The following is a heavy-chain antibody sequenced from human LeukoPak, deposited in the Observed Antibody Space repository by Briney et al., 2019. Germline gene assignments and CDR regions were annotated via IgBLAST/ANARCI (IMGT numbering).Heavy chain of an antibody. CDR2: IYSGGST. CDR3: ARGSWYYGRGDFDY. J-gene: IGHJ4*02. V-gene: IGHV3-53*01. Sequence: GGSLRLSCAASGFTFSSYSMNWVRQAPGKGLEWVSVIYSGGSTYYADSVRGRFTISRDNSKNTLYLQMNSLRAEDTAVYYCARGSWYYGRGDFDYWGQGTLVTVSS. D-gene: IGHD2-15*01. CDR1: GFTFSSYS.